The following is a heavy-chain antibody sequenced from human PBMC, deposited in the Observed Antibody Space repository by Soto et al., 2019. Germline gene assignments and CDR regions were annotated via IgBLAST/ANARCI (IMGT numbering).Heavy chain of an antibody. Sequence: QVQLVQSGAEVKKPGASVKVSCKASGYTFTSYYLHWVRQAPGQGLEWMGIIDTSGGTTDYAQKFQGRVTMTRDTSTSTLYMELSSLRSEDTAVYYCARQVVVVTAINWYFDLWGRGTLVTVSS. D-gene: IGHD2-21*02. V-gene: IGHV1-46*01. J-gene: IGHJ2*01. CDR3: ARQVVVVTAINWYFDL. CDR1: GYTFTSYY. CDR2: IDTSGGTT.